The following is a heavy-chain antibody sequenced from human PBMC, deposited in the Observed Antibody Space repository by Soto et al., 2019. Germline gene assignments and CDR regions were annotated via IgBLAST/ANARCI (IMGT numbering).Heavy chain of an antibody. Sequence: ETLSLTCAVYGGSFSGYYWSWIRQPPGKGLEWIGEINHSGSTNYNPSLKSRVTISVDTSKNQFSLKLSSVTAADTAVYYCARAPPYYYDSSGYIWGQGTLVTVSS. CDR2: INHSGST. D-gene: IGHD3-22*01. V-gene: IGHV4-34*01. CDR1: GGSFSGYY. J-gene: IGHJ4*02. CDR3: ARAPPYYYDSSGYI.